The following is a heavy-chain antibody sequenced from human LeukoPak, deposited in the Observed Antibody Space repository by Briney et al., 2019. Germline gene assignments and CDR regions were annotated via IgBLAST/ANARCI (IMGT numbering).Heavy chain of an antibody. V-gene: IGHV4-59*01. CDR2: IYYSGST. D-gene: IGHD4-17*01. J-gene: IGHJ4*02. Sequence: SETLSLTCTVPGGSMSNNYWSWIRQPPGRGLEWIGYIYYSGSTNYNPSLKSRVSISVDTSKNQFSLKLSSVTAADTAVYYCARTGSTVTMLYPFDHWGQGTLVTVSS. CDR3: ARTGSTVTMLYPFDH. CDR1: GGSMSNNY.